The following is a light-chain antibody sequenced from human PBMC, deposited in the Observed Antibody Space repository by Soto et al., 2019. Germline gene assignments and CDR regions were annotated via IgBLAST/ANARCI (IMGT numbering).Light chain of an antibody. CDR3: QQYGRSPFT. CDR1: QSVSSSY. Sequence: EIVLTQSPGTLSLSPGERATLSCWASQSVSSSYLAWYQQKPGQAPRLLIYGASSRATGIPDRFSGSGSGTDFTLTISRLEPEDFALYFCQQYGRSPFTFGGGTKVEIK. V-gene: IGKV3-20*01. J-gene: IGKJ4*01. CDR2: GAS.